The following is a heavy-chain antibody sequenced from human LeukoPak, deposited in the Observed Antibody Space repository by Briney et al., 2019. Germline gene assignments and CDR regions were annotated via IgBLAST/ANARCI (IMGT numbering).Heavy chain of an antibody. CDR1: GFTFSSYS. CDR2: ISSSSSYI. D-gene: IGHD2-15*01. CDR3: ARLGYCSGGSCPEVNYFDY. J-gene: IGHJ4*02. Sequence: GGSLRLSCAASGFTFSSYSMNWVRQAPGKGLEWVSSISSSSSYIYYADSVKGRFTISRDNAKNSLYLQMNSLRAEDTAVYYCARLGYCSGGSCPEVNYFDYWGQGTLVTVSS. V-gene: IGHV3-21*01.